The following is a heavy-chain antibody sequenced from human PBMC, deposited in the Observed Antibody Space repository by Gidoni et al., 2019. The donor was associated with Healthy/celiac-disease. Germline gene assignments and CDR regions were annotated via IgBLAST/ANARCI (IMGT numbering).Heavy chain of an antibody. CDR1: GFPFSSYS. CDR3: ARGLAYYYDSSGYYP. Sequence: EVQLVESGGGLVKPGGSLRLSCAASGFPFSSYSMNWVRQAPGKGLEWVSSISSSSSYIYYADSVKGRFTISRDNAKNSLYLQMNSLRAEDTAVYYCARGLAYYYDSSGYYPWGQGTLVTVSS. J-gene: IGHJ5*02. D-gene: IGHD3-22*01. CDR2: ISSSSSYI. V-gene: IGHV3-21*01.